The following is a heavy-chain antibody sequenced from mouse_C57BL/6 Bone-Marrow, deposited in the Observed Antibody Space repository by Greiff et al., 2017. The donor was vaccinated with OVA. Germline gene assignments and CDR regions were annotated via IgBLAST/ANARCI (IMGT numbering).Heavy chain of an antibody. V-gene: IGHV1-80*01. D-gene: IGHD1-1*01. CDR1: GYAFSSYW. CDR2: IYPGDGDT. Sequence: QVQLQQSGAELVKPGASVKISCKASGYAFSSYWMNWVKQRPGKGLEWIGQIYPGDGDTNYNGKFKGKATLTADKSSSTAYMQLSSRTSEDSAVYYCARGSITTVVAEGYFDYWGQGTTLTVSS. CDR3: ARGSITTVVAEGYFDY. J-gene: IGHJ2*01.